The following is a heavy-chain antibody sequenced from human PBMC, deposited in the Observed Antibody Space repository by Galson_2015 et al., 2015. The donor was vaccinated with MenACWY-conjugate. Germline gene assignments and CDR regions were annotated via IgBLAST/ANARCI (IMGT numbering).Heavy chain of an antibody. CDR1: GYTFTSYG. Sequence: SVKVSCKASGYTFTSYGISWVRQAPGQGLEWMGWISAYNGNTNYAQKLQGRVTMTTDTSTSTAYMELRSLRSDDTAVYYCARVHPSLNQIVVVPGDYWGQGTLVTVSS. V-gene: IGHV1-18*01. D-gene: IGHD3-22*01. CDR3: ARVHPSLNQIVVVPGDY. J-gene: IGHJ4*02. CDR2: ISAYNGNT.